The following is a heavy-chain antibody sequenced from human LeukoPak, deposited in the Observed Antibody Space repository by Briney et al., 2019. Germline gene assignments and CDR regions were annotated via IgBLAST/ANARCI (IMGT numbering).Heavy chain of an antibody. CDR1: GFTFSSYS. Sequence: GGSLRLSCAASGFTFSSYSMNWVRQAPGKGLEWVSSISSSSSYIYYADSVKGRFTISRDNAKNSLYLQMNSLRAEDTAVYYCARAEDYHDGSGYYRIDHWGQGTLVTVSS. CDR2: ISSSSSYI. D-gene: IGHD3-22*01. V-gene: IGHV3-21*04. CDR3: ARAEDYHDGSGYYRIDH. J-gene: IGHJ4*02.